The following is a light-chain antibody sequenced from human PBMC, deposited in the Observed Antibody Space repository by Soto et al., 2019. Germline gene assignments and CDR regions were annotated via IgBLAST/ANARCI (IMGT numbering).Light chain of an antibody. CDR2: DVS. CDR1: SSDIGGYNY. CDR3: SSYTSSTSYV. Sequence: QSALTQPASVSGSPGQSITISCTGTSSDIGGYNYVSWYQQHPGKAPKLMIYDVSNRPSGVSTRFSGSKSGSTASLTISGLQAEDEADYYCSSYTSSTSYVFGPGTKLTVL. J-gene: IGLJ1*01. V-gene: IGLV2-14*01.